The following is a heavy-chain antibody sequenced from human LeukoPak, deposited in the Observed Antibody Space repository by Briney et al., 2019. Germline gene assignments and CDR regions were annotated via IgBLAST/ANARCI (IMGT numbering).Heavy chain of an antibody. CDR3: TTTAAKADNYYYAMDV. D-gene: IGHD1-26*01. J-gene: IGHJ6*04. CDR2: IRSKTNNYAT. CDR1: AFTFSGSA. V-gene: IGHV3-73*01. Sequence: PGGSLRLSCAASAFTFSGSAMHWVRQASGKGLEWVGRIRSKTNNYATVYAASVNGRFTISRDDSKNTAYLQMNSLETEDTAVYYCTTTAAKADNYYYAMDVWGKGTTVTVSS.